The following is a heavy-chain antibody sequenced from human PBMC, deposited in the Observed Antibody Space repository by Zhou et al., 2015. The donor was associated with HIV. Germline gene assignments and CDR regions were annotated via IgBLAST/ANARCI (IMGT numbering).Heavy chain of an antibody. J-gene: IGHJ3*02. V-gene: IGHV1-69*17. CDR3: ARSSVNHDYAFDI. CDR1: GGTFSSYA. D-gene: IGHD3-22*01. Sequence: QVQLVQSGAEVKKPGSSVKVSCKASGGTFSSYAISWVRQAPGQGLEWMGGITPMFDIKNYAQRFRARLNISVDQSTSTAYMELSSLTSEDAAIYFCARSSVNHDYAFDIWAKGQRLSSLQ. CDR2: ITPMFDIK.